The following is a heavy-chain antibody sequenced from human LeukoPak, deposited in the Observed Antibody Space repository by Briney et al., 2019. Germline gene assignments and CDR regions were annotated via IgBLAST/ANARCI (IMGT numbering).Heavy chain of an antibody. J-gene: IGHJ4*02. CDR2: INAGNGNT. CDR1: GYTFTSYA. Sequence: ASVKVSCKASGYTFTSYAMHWVRQAPGQRLEWMGWINAGNGNTKYSQKFQGRVTITRDTSASTAYMELSSLRSEDTAVYYCARAGVGIAAVNFDYWGQGTLVTVSS. CDR3: ARAGVGIAAVNFDY. V-gene: IGHV1-3*01. D-gene: IGHD6-13*01.